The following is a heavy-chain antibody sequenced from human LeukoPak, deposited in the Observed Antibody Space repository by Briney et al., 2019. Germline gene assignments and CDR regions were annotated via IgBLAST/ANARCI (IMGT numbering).Heavy chain of an antibody. CDR2: IYYSGST. V-gene: IGHV4-59*08. CDR1: GGSISSYY. CDR3: ASGGYSYGYFDY. D-gene: IGHD5-18*01. Sequence: SETLSLTCTVSGGSISSYYWSWIRQPPGKGLEWIGYIYYSGSTNYNPPLKSRVTISVDTSKNQFSLKLSSVTAADTAVYYCASGGYSYGYFDYWGQGTLVTVSS. J-gene: IGHJ4*02.